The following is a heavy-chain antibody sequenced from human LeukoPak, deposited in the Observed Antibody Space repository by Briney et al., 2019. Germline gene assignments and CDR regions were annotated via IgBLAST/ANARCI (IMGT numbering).Heavy chain of an antibody. CDR2: IYQSGST. CDR1: GGSISSYY. Sequence: PSETLSLTCTVSGGSISSYYWTWIRQPPGKGLEWIGYIYQSGSTYYNPSLKSRVTMSVDRSKNQFSLKLSSVTAADTAVYYCARGDDTGGSYHVGHYWGQGTLVTVSS. V-gene: IGHV4-59*12. D-gene: IGHD3-22*01. J-gene: IGHJ4*02. CDR3: ARGDDTGGSYHVGHY.